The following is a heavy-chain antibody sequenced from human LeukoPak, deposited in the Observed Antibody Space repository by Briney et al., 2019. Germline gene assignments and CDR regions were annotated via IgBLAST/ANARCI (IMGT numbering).Heavy chain of an antibody. CDR3: AGHTMVRGVIIGPVDY. J-gene: IGHJ4*02. D-gene: IGHD3-10*01. CDR1: GYSISSGYY. V-gene: IGHV4-38-2*01. Sequence: PSETLSLTCAVSGYSISSGYYWGWIRQPPGKGLEWIGSIYHSGSTYHNPSLKSRVTISVDTSKNQFSLKLSSVTAADTAVYYCAGHTMVRGVIIGPVDYWGQGTLVTVSS. CDR2: IYHSGST.